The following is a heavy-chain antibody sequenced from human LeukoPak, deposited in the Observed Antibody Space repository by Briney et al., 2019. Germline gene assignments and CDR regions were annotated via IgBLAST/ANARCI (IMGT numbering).Heavy chain of an antibody. CDR2: ISYDGSNK. V-gene: IGHV3-30*04. CDR3: ARGGSGYYRDAFDI. J-gene: IGHJ3*02. CDR1: GFTFSSYA. Sequence: GGSLRLSCAASGFTFSSYAMHWVRQAPGKGLEWVAVISYDGSNKYYADSVKGRLTISRDNSKNTLYLQMNSLRAEDTAVYYCARGGSGYYRDAFDIWGQGTMVTVSS. D-gene: IGHD3-22*01.